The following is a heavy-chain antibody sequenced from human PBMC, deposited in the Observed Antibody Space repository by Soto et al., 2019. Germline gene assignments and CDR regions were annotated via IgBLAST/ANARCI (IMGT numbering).Heavy chain of an antibody. Sequence: QVQLQESGPGLVKPSETLSLTCTVSGGSITNYYCSWFRQPPGKGLEWIGYINYDGYSAYNLSLQGPGPLSMDASKTQFSLMLESVTATDTAVYYCARHGFGPLHGLVDVWGPGTTVIVSS. D-gene: IGHD3-10*01. CDR3: ARHGFGPLHGLVDV. CDR1: GGSITNYY. J-gene: IGHJ6*02. CDR2: INYDGYS. V-gene: IGHV4-59*08.